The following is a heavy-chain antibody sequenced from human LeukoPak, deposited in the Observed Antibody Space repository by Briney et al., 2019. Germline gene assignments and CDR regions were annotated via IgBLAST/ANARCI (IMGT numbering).Heavy chain of an antibody. D-gene: IGHD3-10*01. Sequence: GASVEVSCKASGGTFSSYAISWVRQAPGQGLEWMGGIIPIFGTANYAQKFQGRVTITADKSTSTAYMELSSLRSEDTAVYYCARGRFGRGAFDIWGQGTMVTVSS. CDR1: GGTFSSYA. V-gene: IGHV1-69*06. CDR2: IIPIFGTA. CDR3: ARGRFGRGAFDI. J-gene: IGHJ3*02.